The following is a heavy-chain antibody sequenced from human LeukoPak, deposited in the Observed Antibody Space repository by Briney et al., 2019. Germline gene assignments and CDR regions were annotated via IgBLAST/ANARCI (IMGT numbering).Heavy chain of an antibody. CDR1: GFTFSSYT. D-gene: IGHD3-10*01. J-gene: IGHJ5*02. CDR3: GRDFLGESGAGGP. Sequence: GGSLRLSCTGSGFTFSSYTMNWVRPAPGKGLEWASSISPSGSSTWHADSVKGRFTISRDNAKNSVLLQMTNLRVDDTAVYYCGRDFLGESGAGGPWGQGILVTVSS. CDR2: ISPSGSST. V-gene: IGHV3-21*01.